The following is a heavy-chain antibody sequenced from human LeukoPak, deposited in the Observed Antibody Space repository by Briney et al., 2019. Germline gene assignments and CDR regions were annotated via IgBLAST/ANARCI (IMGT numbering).Heavy chain of an antibody. Sequence: SETLSLTCAVYGGSFSGYYWSWIRQPPGKGLEWIGEINHIGSTKYNPSLKSRVTMSVDTSRNQFSLNLRSVTAADTAMYYCARFRGIAAAGTEFDHWGQGTLVTVSS. CDR2: INHIGST. J-gene: IGHJ4*02. CDR3: ARFRGIAAAGTEFDH. CDR1: GGSFSGYY. V-gene: IGHV4-34*01. D-gene: IGHD6-13*01.